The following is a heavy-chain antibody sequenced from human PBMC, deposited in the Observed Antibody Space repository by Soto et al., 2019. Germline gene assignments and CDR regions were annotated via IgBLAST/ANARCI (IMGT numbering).Heavy chain of an antibody. Sequence: ETLSLTCTVSGGSISSYYWSWIRQPPGKGLEWIGCIYYSGSTNYNPSLKSRVTISVDTSKNQFSLKLSSVTAADTAVYYCARRYGGNFDYWGQGTLVTVSS. D-gene: IGHD3-16*01. CDR3: ARRYGGNFDY. CDR2: IYYSGST. CDR1: GGSISSYY. V-gene: IGHV4-59*01. J-gene: IGHJ4*02.